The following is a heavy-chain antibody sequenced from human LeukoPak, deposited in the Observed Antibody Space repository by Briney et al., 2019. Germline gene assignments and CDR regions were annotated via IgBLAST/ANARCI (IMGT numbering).Heavy chain of an antibody. J-gene: IGHJ3*02. CDR3: ARSGIGRAFDI. Sequence: GGSLRLSCAASAFSFNNFWMHWVRQGPGKGLEWVSGINKDATITTYADSVKGRFTVSRDNVKNMVYLDMNGLRGDDTAVYYCARSGIGRAFDIWGQGATVTVSS. D-gene: IGHD3-10*01. CDR2: INKDATIT. CDR1: AFSFNNFW. V-gene: IGHV3-74*03.